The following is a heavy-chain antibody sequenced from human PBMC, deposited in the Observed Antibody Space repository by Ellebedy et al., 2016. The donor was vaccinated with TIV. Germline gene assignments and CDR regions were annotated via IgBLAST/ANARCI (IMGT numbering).Heavy chain of an antibody. CDR3: ARREGGSYGSNGMDV. Sequence: GSLRLSXAVSGVSISRSHWWNWVRQSPGKGLEWIGEIYHSGSSNYNPSLKSRVIISVEKSKNKFSLNLSSVTAADTAVYYCARREGGSYGSNGMDVWGQGTTVTVSS. V-gene: IGHV4-4*02. J-gene: IGHJ6*02. CDR2: IYHSGSS. D-gene: IGHD3-16*02. CDR1: GVSISRSHW.